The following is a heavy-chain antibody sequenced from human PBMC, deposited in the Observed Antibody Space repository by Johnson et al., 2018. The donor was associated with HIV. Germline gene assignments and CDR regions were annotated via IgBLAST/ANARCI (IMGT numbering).Heavy chain of an antibody. CDR3: ARRFYDSSGAGFDI. Sequence: QVHLVESGGGVVQPGRSLRLSCAASGFTFSNYGMHWVRQSPGRGLEWVAVISYDGSNKYYADSVKGRFTISRDNSKNTLYLQMNSLRAEDMAVYYCARRFYDSSGAGFDIWGQGTMVTVSS. V-gene: IGHV3-30*03. J-gene: IGHJ3*02. D-gene: IGHD3-22*01. CDR1: GFTFSNYG. CDR2: ISYDGSNK.